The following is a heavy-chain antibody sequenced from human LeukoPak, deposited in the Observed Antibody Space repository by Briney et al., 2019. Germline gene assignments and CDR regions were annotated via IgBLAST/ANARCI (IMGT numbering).Heavy chain of an antibody. D-gene: IGHD6-6*01. V-gene: IGHV4-30-2*01. CDR2: IYHSGST. CDR1: GGSISSGGYS. Sequence: PSETLSLTCAVSGGSISSGGYSWSWIRQPAGKGLEWIGYIYHSGSTYYNPSLKSRVTISVDRSKNQFSLKLSSVTAADTAVYYCARVGIAARGGMDVWGQGTTVTVSS. CDR3: ARVGIAARGGMDV. J-gene: IGHJ6*02.